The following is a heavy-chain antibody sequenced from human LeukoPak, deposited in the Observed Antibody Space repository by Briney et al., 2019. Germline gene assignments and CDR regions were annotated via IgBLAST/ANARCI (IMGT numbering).Heavy chain of an antibody. D-gene: IGHD1-26*01. CDR3: AKSKLCGKSYSGSYDGY. J-gene: IGHJ4*02. Sequence: GGSLRLTCAASGFTFSSYAMSWVRQAPGKGLEWISATSDSGGSTYYADSVKGRFTISRDNSKNTLYLQMNSLRAEDTAVYYCAKSKLCGKSYSGSYDGYWGQGTLVTVSS. V-gene: IGHV3-23*01. CDR1: GFTFSSYA. CDR2: TSDSGGST.